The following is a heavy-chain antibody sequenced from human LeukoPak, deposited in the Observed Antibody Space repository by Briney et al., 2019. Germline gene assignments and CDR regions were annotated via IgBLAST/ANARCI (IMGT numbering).Heavy chain of an antibody. CDR3: AREIRGAFDI. CDR2: IYSGGST. D-gene: IGHD3-3*01. Sequence: GGSLRLSCAASGFTVSSNYMSWVRQAPGKGLEWVSVIYSGGSTYYAGSVRGRFTISRDNSKNTLYLQMNSLRAEDTAVYYCAREIRGAFDIWGQGTMVTVSS. CDR1: GFTVSSNY. J-gene: IGHJ3*02. V-gene: IGHV3-66*02.